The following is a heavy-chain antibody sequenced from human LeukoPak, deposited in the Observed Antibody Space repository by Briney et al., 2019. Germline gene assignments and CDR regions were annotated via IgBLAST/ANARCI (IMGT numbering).Heavy chain of an antibody. CDR3: AREYYDILTGYQDY. CDR1: GGSISSSSYY. V-gene: IGHV4-39*07. D-gene: IGHD3-9*01. CDR2: IYTSGST. Sequence: SETLSLTCTVSGGSISSSSYYWGWIRQPPGKGLEWIGSIYTSGSTNYNPSLKSRVTMSVDTSKNQFSLKLSSVTAADTAVYYCAREYYDILTGYQDYWGQGTMVTVSS. J-gene: IGHJ4*02.